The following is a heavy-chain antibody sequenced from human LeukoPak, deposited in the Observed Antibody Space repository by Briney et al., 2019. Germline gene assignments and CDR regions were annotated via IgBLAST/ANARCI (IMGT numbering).Heavy chain of an antibody. D-gene: IGHD2-2*01. Sequence: SETLSLTCNVYGGSFSGYYWSWIRQPPGKGLEWIGEINHSGSTNYNPSLKSRVTISVDTSKNQFSLKLSSSTTADTAVFYCAAGGAICMRTSCHHNCSDPWGQGTLVSASS. CDR2: INHSGST. CDR3: AAGGAICMRTSCHHNCSDP. J-gene: IGHJ5*02. V-gene: IGHV4-34*01. CDR1: GGSFSGYY.